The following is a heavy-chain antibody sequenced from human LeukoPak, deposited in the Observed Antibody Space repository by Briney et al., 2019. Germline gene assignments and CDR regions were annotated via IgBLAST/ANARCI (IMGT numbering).Heavy chain of an antibody. Sequence: ASAKVSCKVSGYTLTELSMHWVRQAPGKGLEWMGGFDPEDGETIYAQKFQGRVTMTEDTSTDTAYMELSSLTSEDTAVYYCTTWTRPGGYFRGWYFDLWGRGTLVTVSS. J-gene: IGHJ2*01. CDR2: FDPEDGET. D-gene: IGHD3-22*01. V-gene: IGHV1-24*01. CDR3: TTWTRPGGYFRGWYFDL. CDR1: GYTLTELS.